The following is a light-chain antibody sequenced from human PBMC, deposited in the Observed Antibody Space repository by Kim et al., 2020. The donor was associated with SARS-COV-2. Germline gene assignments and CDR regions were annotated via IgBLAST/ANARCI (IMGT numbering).Light chain of an antibody. V-gene: IGKV3-15*01. CDR3: QQHKDSWT. J-gene: IGKJ1*01. CDR2: DAV. CDR1: QSINRE. Sequence: EIVMTQSPDTLSVSPGDRATLSCRASQSINRELAWYQQKPGQAPRLLIYDAVDRISGTPARFSDSGSGTEFTLTISSLQSDDFAIYYCQQHKDSWTFGQGTKVDIK.